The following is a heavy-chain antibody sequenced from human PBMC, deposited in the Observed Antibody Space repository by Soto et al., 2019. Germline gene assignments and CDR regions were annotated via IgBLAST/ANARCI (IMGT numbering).Heavy chain of an antibody. CDR2: INPNSGGT. J-gene: IGHJ6*02. D-gene: IGHD6-13*01. Sequence: ASVKVSCKASGYTFTGYYMHWVRQAPGQGLEWMGGINPNSGGTNYAQKFQGWVTMTRDTSISTAYMELSRLRSDDTAVYYSARAKPSRAAAGSHYYYFGMDLWAQATQVTVSS. V-gene: IGHV1-2*04. CDR1: GYTFTGYY. CDR3: ARAKPSRAAAGSHYYYFGMDL.